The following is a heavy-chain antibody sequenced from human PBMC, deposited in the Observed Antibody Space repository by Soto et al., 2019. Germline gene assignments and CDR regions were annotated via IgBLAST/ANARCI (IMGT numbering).Heavy chain of an antibody. J-gene: IGHJ4*02. CDR2: IKQDVSDK. V-gene: IGHV3-7*01. D-gene: IGHD2-15*01. Sequence: GGSLRLSCAASGFTFSRYCMSWVRQAPGKGLEWVATIKQDVSDKYYVDSVRGRFTISRDNAENSLNLQMNSLRAEDTAVYYCTRGGRNIESHYCFDYWGQGTLFTVS. CDR1: GFTFSRYC. CDR3: TRGGRNIESHYCFDY.